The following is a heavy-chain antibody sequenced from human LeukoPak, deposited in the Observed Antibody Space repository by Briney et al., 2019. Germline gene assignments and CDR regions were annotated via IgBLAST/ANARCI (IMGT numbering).Heavy chain of an antibody. J-gene: IGHJ3*02. Sequence: GGSLRLSCAASGFTFSQYWMSWVRQAPGKGLEWVANIKQDGSEKYYVDSVKGRFTISRDNAKNSLYLQMNSLRAEDTAVYYCARVRGERLSGAFDIWGQGTMVTVSS. CDR2: IKQDGSEK. V-gene: IGHV3-7*01. CDR3: ARVRGERLSGAFDI. D-gene: IGHD1-1*01. CDR1: GFTFSQYW.